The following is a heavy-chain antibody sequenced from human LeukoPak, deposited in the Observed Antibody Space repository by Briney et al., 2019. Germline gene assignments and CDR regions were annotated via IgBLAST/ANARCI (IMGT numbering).Heavy chain of an antibody. D-gene: IGHD2-15*01. CDR3: AKGAVRATPIIRGVDY. V-gene: IGHV3-23*01. CDR1: GFTFSSYT. Sequence: PGGSLRLSCEASGFTFSSYTFTWVRQAPGKGLECVSAISGSSSRAYYADSVKGRFTISRDNTKNTLYLQMNSLRAEDTAVYYCAKGAVRATPIIRGVDYWGQGTLVTVSS. CDR2: ISGSSSRA. J-gene: IGHJ4*02.